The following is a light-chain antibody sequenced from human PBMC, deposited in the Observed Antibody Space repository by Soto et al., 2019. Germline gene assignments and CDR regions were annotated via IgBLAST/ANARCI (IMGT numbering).Light chain of an antibody. Sequence: DVVMTQSPLSLPVTRGQPASISCRSSQTLVYKDGNTYLNWFQQRPGQSPRRLIYKVSNRDSGVPDRFGGSGSGTDFTLTISRVGAEDLGVYYCMQGTQWPYTFGQGTKLEIK. CDR1: QTLVYKDGNTY. J-gene: IGKJ2*01. V-gene: IGKV2-30*01. CDR3: MQGTQWPYT. CDR2: KVS.